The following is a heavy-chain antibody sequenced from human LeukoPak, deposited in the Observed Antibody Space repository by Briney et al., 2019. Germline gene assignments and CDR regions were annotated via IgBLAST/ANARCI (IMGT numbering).Heavy chain of an antibody. CDR1: GFTVSSNY. CDR2: IYSGGST. D-gene: IGHD1-14*01. V-gene: IGHV3-66*01. Sequence: GGSLRLSCAASGFTVSSNYMSWVRQAPGKGLEWVSVIYSGGSTYYADSVKGRFTISRDNSKNTLYLQMNSLRAEDTAVYYCAREHRLRPNYYYGMDVWGQGTTVTVSS. J-gene: IGHJ6*02. CDR3: AREHRLRPNYYYGMDV.